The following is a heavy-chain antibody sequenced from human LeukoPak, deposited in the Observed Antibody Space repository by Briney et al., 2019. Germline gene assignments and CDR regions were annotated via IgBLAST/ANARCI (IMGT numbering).Heavy chain of an antibody. V-gene: IGHV3-72*01. CDR2: TRNKANSYTT. D-gene: IGHD1-26*01. CDR3: ARGAVGATTVYYYYMDV. Sequence: GGSLRLSCAASGFTFSDHYMDWVRQAPGKGLEWVGRTRNKANSYTTEYAASVKGRFTISRDDSKNSLYLQMNSLKTEDTAVYYCARGAVGATTVYYYYMDVWGKGTTVTVSS. CDR1: GFTFSDHY. J-gene: IGHJ6*03.